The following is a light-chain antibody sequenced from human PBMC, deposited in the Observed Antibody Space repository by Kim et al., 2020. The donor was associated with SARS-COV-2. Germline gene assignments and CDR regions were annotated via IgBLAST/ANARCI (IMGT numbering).Light chain of an antibody. CDR3: QAWDSSTHV. V-gene: IGLV3-1*01. J-gene: IGLJ1*01. Sequence: SVSPAQTASITCSVDKLGDTYACWYQQKPGQSPVLVIYQDSQRPSGIPERFSCSNSGTTATLTISGTQAMDEADYYCQAWDSSTHVFGTGTKVTVL. CDR1: KLGDTY. CDR2: QDS.